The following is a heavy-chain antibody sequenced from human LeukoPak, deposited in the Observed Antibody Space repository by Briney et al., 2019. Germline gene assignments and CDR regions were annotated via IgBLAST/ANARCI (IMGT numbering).Heavy chain of an antibody. CDR3: AKDARPYSGYDYLPIDH. D-gene: IGHD5-12*01. V-gene: IGHV3-30*18. CDR2: ISYDGSKK. CDR1: GFTFSSYG. J-gene: IGHJ4*02. Sequence: GGSLRLSCAASGFTFSSYGMHWGRQAPGKGGEWGAVISYDGSKKYYADSVKGGVTISRENSKNTLYLQMNSERDEETGVYYCAKDARPYSGYDYLPIDHWGQGTLVTVSS.